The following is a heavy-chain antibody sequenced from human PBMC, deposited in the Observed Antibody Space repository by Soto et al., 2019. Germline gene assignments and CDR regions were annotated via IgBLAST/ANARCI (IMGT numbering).Heavy chain of an antibody. CDR3: GRSYCRDGVRCNWFDP. J-gene: IGHJ5*02. CDR2: ISYSGRT. CDR1: GGSMSSYY. Sequence: QVQLQESGPGLVKPAETLFLTCTVSGGSMSSYYWSWIRQPPGKGLEWIGYISYSGRTKYNSSLKSRVTISVDTSKNQFSLKLTSVTAADTAVYYCGRSYCRDGVRCNWFDPWGQGTLVTVPS. D-gene: IGHD2-15*01. V-gene: IGHV4-59*01.